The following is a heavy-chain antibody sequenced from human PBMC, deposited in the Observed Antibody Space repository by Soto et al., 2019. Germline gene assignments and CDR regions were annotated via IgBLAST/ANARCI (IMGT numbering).Heavy chain of an antibody. CDR3: ARGNSGWYLDLDY. CDR1: GYTFSDYY. J-gene: IGHJ4*02. D-gene: IGHD6-19*01. V-gene: IGHV3-11*05. Sequence: QVQLVESGGGLVKPGGSLRLSCAASGYTFSDYYMSWIRQAPGKGLEWVSYISSSSSYTNYADSVKGRFTISRDNAKNSLYLQMNSLRAEDTAVYYCARGNSGWYLDLDYWGQGTLVTVSS. CDR2: ISSSSSYT.